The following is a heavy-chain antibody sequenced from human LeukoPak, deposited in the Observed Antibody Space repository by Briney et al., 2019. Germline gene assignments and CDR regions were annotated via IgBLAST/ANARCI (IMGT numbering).Heavy chain of an antibody. J-gene: IGHJ4*02. D-gene: IGHD3-22*01. CDR1: GFTFSSYA. CDR2: ISGSGGTT. CDR3: AKGYYYDSSGYYRLYFDY. V-gene: IGHV3-23*01. Sequence: GGSLRLSCAASGFTFSSYAMSWGRQAPGKGLEWVSTISGSGGTTYYADSVKGRFTISRDNSKNTLYLQMNSLRAEDTAVYYCAKGYYYDSSGYYRLYFDYWGQGTLVTVSS.